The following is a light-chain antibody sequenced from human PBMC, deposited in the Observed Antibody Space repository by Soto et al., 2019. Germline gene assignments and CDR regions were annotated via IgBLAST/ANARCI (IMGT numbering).Light chain of an antibody. CDR2: EVT. CDR3: CSFAGRKTLV. Sequence: QSALTQPASVSGSPGQSITISCTGSGTDVGTYNFVSWFQRHPGKAPQLIIYEVTERPSGVSPRFSGSKSVNTASLTISGLRAEDEADYFCCSFAGRKTLVFGGGTKVTGL. J-gene: IGLJ2*01. CDR1: GTDVGTYNF. V-gene: IGLV2-23*02.